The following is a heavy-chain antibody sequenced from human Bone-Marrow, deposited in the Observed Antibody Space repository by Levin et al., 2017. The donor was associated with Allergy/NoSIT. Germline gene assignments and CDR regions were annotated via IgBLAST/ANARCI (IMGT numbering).Heavy chain of an antibody. CDR2: IKSKTDGGTT. V-gene: IGHV3-15*01. CDR3: TTDLGSVVRGVT. CDR1: GFTFSNAW. J-gene: IGHJ5*02. Sequence: GGSLRLSCAASGFTFSNAWMSWVRQAPGKGLEWVGRIKSKTDGGTTDYAAPVKGRFTISRDDSKNTLYLQMNSLKTEDTAVYYCTTDLGSVVRGVTWGQGTLVTVSS. D-gene: IGHD3-10*01.